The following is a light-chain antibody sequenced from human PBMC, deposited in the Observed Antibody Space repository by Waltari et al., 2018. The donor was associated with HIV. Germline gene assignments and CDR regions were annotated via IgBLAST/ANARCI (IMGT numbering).Light chain of an antibody. CDR2: DNK. CDR3: GTWDSSLSAGV. CDR1: NSNIGNNY. Sequence: QSVLTQPPSVSAAPGQKVTISCSGSNSNIGNNYVSWYQQLPGSAPKLLLYDNKKRPSGIPDRFSGSKSGTSATLGITGLQTGDEADYYCGTWDSSLSAGVFGVGTKVTVL. J-gene: IGLJ2*01. V-gene: IGLV1-51*01.